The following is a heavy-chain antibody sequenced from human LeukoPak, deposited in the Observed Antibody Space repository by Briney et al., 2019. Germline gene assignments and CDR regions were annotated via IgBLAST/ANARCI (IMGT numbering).Heavy chain of an antibody. CDR2: IIPIFGIA. CDR3: AREGEDVEMAN. V-gene: IGHV1-69*04. J-gene: IGHJ4*02. CDR1: GGTFSSYA. Sequence: GASVKVSCKASGGTFSSYAISWVRQAPGQGLEWMGRIIPIFGIANYAQKFQGRVTITADKSTSTVYMELSSLGSEDTAVYYCAREGEDVEMANWGQGTLVTVSS. D-gene: IGHD5-24*01.